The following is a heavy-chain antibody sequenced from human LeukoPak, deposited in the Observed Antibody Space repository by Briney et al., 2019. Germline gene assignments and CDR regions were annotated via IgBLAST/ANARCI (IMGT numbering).Heavy chain of an antibody. Sequence: PSQTLSLTCAISGDSVSSNSAAWNWIRQSPSRGLEWLGRTYYRSKWYNDYAVSVKSRITINPDTSKNQFSLQLNSVTPEDTAVYYCAKGAARQGGRGNYYYYYGMDVWGQGTTVTVSS. CDR1: GDSVSSNSAA. D-gene: IGHD6-6*01. CDR2: TYYRSKWYN. CDR3: AKGAARQGGRGNYYYYYGMDV. J-gene: IGHJ6*02. V-gene: IGHV6-1*01.